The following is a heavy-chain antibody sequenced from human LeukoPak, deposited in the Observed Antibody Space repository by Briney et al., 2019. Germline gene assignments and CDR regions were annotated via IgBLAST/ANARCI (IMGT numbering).Heavy chain of an antibody. CDR2: IGTSGSPI. CDR1: GFPFSGYI. V-gene: IGHV3-48*01. Sequence: GSLRLSCATSGFPFSGYIMNWVRQAPGKGPEWVSFIGTSGSPIYYADSVKGRFTVSRDNARNSLYLQMNNLGAEDTAVYYCARDQWLDYWGQGTLVTVSS. J-gene: IGHJ4*02. D-gene: IGHD6-19*01. CDR3: ARDQWLDY.